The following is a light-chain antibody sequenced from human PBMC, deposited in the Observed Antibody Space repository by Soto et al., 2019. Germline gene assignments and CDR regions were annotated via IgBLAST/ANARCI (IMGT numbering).Light chain of an antibody. Sequence: DTXLTQSAATLXLSPGERGSLXCRASQSIGSDLPAWYQPQPGQDPMLLIYASPNRATGITDRFGGSAYGKDFIITINRLEPEALAVYYCQLSGISPQFAQGTRLEIK. J-gene: IGKJ5*01. CDR3: QLSGISPQ. V-gene: IGKV3-20*01. CDR2: ASP. CDR1: QSIGSDL.